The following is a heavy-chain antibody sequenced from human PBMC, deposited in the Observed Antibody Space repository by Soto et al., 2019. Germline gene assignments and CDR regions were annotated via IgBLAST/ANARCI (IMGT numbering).Heavy chain of an antibody. D-gene: IGHD2-2*01. J-gene: IGHJ4*02. CDR3: ARGWGYCSSTSCYFLDIVLMVYA. V-gene: IGHV1-2*02. CDR2: INPNRGGT. CDR1: GYTFTGYY. Sequence: ASVKVSCKASGYTFTGYYMHWVRQAPGQGLEWMGWINPNRGGTNYAQKFQGRVTMTRDTSISTAYMERSRLRCDDTAVYYCARGWGYCSSTSCYFLDIVLMVYAWGQGTLVTVSS.